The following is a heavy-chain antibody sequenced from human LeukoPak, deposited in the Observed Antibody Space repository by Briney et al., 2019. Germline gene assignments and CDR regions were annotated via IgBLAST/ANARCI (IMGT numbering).Heavy chain of an antibody. CDR1: GGSISSGGYY. D-gene: IGHD3-3*01. Sequence: SQTLSLTCTVSGGSISSGGYYWSWIRQHPGKGLKWIGYIYYSGSTYYNPSLKSRVTISVDTSKNQFSLKLSSVTAADTAVYYCARSYYDFWSGYPYYFDYWGQGTLVTVSS. V-gene: IGHV4-31*03. J-gene: IGHJ4*02. CDR2: IYYSGST. CDR3: ARSYYDFWSGYPYYFDY.